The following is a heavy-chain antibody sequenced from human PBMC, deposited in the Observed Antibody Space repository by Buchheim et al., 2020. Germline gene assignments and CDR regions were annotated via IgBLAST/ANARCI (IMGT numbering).Heavy chain of an antibody. CDR2: IYHSGST. V-gene: IGHV4-30-2*01. CDR1: GGSISSGGYS. D-gene: IGHD3-16*01. J-gene: IGHJ4*02. CDR3: ARSEYYDYVWGSSGFDY. Sequence: QLQLQESGSGLVKPSQTLSLTCAVSGGSISSGGYSWRWIRQPPGKGLEWIGYIYHSGSTYYNPSLKSRVTISVDRSKNQFALKLSSVTAADTAVYYWARSEYYDYVWGSSGFDYWGQGTL.